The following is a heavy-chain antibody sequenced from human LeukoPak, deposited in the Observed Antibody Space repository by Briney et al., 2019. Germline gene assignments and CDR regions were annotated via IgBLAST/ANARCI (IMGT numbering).Heavy chain of an antibody. J-gene: IGHJ4*02. CDR1: GFTFSTYA. CDR2: TSGSGDNT. D-gene: IGHD6-19*01. CDR3: AKQGGGYSSGWYDY. V-gene: IGHV3-23*01. Sequence: GGSLRLSCAASGFTFSTYAMSWVRQAPGKGLEWVSLTSGSGDNTFHADSVQGRFTIPRDNSKNTLYLQMNSLRAEDTAVYYCAKQGGGYSSGWYDYWGQGTLVTVSS.